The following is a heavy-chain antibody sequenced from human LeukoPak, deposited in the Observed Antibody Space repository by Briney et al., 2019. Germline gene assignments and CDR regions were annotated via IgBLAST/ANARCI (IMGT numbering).Heavy chain of an antibody. CDR2: IYYSGSS. CDR3: ARRTDFWSGYYWFDP. D-gene: IGHD3-3*01. J-gene: IGHJ5*02. Sequence: PSETLSLTCTVSGGSISSSGYSWGWIRQPPGKGLEWIGSIYYSGSSYYTPSLKSRVTISVDTSKNQFSLKLSSVTAADTAVYYCARRTDFWSGYYWFDPWGQGTLVTVSS. V-gene: IGHV4-39*07. CDR1: GGSISSSGYS.